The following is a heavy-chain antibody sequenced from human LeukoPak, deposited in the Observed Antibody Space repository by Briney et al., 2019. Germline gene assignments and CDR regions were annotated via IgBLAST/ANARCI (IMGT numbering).Heavy chain of an antibody. V-gene: IGHV1-2*02. CDR3: AREAEYYYDSSGYHPGDY. CDR1: GYTFTGYY. J-gene: IGHJ4*02. D-gene: IGHD3-22*01. Sequence: ASVNVSCKASGYTFTGYYMLWVRQAPGQALEWMGWINPNSGGTNYAQKFQGRVTMTRDTSISTAYMELSRLRSDDTAVYYCAREAEYYYDSSGYHPGDYWGQGTLVTVSS. CDR2: INPNSGGT.